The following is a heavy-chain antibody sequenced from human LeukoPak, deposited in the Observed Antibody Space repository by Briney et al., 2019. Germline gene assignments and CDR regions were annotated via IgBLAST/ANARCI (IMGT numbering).Heavy chain of an antibody. CDR2: INPNSGGT. V-gene: IGHV1-2*02. CDR1: GYTFTGYY. Sequence: AASVKVSCKASGYTFTGYYMHWVRQAPGQGLEWMGWINPNSGGTNYAQKFQGRVTMTRDTSISTAYMELSRLRSDDTAVYYCARALYPDCSSTSCYGGPDYWGQGTLVTVSS. CDR3: ARALYPDCSSTSCYGGPDY. D-gene: IGHD2-2*01. J-gene: IGHJ4*02.